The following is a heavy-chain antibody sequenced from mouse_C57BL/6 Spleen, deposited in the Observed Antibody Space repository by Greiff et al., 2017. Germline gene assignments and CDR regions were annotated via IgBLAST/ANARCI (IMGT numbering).Heavy chain of an antibody. CDR1: GYTFTDYY. Sequence: VQLQESGAELVRPGASVKLSCKASGYTFTDYYINWVKQRPGQGLEWIARIYPGSGNTYYNEKLKGKATLTAEKSSSTAYMQLSSLTSADSAVYFCARGDGPSWYVDVWCTGTTVTVSS. CDR3: ARGDGPSWYVDV. CDR2: IYPGSGNT. J-gene: IGHJ1*03. V-gene: IGHV1-76*01. D-gene: IGHD2-3*01.